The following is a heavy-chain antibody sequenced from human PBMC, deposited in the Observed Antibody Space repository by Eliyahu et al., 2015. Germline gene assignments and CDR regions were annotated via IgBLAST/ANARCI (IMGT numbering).Heavy chain of an antibody. V-gene: IGHV3-66*01. CDR2: IYSGGST. Sequence: SGFTVSSNYMSWVRQAPGKGLEWVSVIYSGGSTYYADSVKGRFTISRDNSKNTLYLQMNSLRAEDTAVYYCAHSEFDYWGQGTLVTVSS. CDR3: AHSEFDY. CDR1: GFTVSSNY. J-gene: IGHJ4*02.